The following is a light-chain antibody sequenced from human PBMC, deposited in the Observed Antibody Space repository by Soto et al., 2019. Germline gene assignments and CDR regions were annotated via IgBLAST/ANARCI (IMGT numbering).Light chain of an antibody. CDR1: QSIDRW. CDR2: DAS. J-gene: IGKJ2*03. V-gene: IGKV1-5*01. CDR3: QQYNHYYS. Sequence: DIQLTQSPSTLSASVGDRVTITCRASQSIDRWLAWYQQKLGKAPELLIHDASSLESGVPSRFSGSGSGTEFTLTINSLQPDDFATFYCQQYNHYYSFGQGTKLEIK.